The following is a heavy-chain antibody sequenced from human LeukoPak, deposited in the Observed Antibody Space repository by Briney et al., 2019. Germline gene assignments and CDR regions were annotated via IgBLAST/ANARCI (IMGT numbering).Heavy chain of an antibody. Sequence: KSGGALRLSCAASGFSVSSCNMNWVRQTPGKGLEWVASISSSSSYIYYTDAVKGRFTISRDNAKNSLYLQMSSLGTDDTAVYYCAKARTGALSDAFDVWGQGTMVSVSS. CDR1: GFSVSSCN. J-gene: IGHJ3*01. D-gene: IGHD7-27*01. CDR2: ISSSSSYI. V-gene: IGHV3-21*01. CDR3: AKARTGALSDAFDV.